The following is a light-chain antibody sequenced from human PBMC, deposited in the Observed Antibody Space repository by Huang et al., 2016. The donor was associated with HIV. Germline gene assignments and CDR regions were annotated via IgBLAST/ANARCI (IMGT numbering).Light chain of an antibody. CDR2: GAS. CDR3: QQSYSTPWT. Sequence: DTQMTQSPSSLSASVGDRVTITCRASQTINTYLNWYQQQPGKAPTRLIYGASSLQSGVPSRFIGSGSGTDFTLTIRSLQREDFATYFCQQSYSTPWTFGQGTKVEIK. V-gene: IGKV1-39*01. J-gene: IGKJ1*01. CDR1: QTINTY.